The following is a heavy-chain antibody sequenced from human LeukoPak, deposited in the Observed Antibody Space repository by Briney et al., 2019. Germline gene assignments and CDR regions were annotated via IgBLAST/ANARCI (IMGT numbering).Heavy chain of an antibody. J-gene: IGHJ2*01. CDR1: GFTFSDYY. Sequence: GGSLRLSCAASGFTFSDYYMTWIRQAPGKGLEWLSYINTGSTYTNYANSVKGRFAISRDNAKNSLYLQLNSLRAEDTAVYYCTREDNWYFDLWGRGTLVTVSS. CDR2: INTGSTYT. CDR3: TREDNWYFDL. V-gene: IGHV3-11*05.